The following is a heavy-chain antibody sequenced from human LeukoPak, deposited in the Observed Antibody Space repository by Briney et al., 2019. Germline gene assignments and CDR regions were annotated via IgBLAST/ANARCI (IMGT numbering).Heavy chain of an antibody. CDR2: ISAYNGNT. J-gene: IGHJ4*02. CDR3: ARDFSVAIFGVVPFDY. V-gene: IGHV1-18*01. D-gene: IGHD3-3*01. CDR1: GYTFTNYG. Sequence: ASVKVSCKASGYTFTNYGISWVRQPPGQGLEWMGWISAYNGNTNYAQTLQGRVTMTTDTSTSTAYMELRSLRSDDTAVYYCARDFSVAIFGVVPFDYWGQGTLVTVSS.